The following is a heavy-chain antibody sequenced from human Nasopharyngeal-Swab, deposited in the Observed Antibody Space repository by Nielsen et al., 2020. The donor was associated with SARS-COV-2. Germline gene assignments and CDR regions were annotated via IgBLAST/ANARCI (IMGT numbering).Heavy chain of an antibody. CDR3: ARDEILDY. V-gene: IGHV3-7*01. CDR2: VKQDGTEK. D-gene: IGHD2/OR15-2a*01. CDR1: GFTFSPYW. Sequence: GGSLRLSCAASGFTFSPYWMTWVRQAPGKGLEWVANVKQDGTEKYFVDSVKGRFTISRDNAKNSLYLHVNSLRAEDTAVYYCARDEILDYWGQGTLVTVSS. J-gene: IGHJ4*02.